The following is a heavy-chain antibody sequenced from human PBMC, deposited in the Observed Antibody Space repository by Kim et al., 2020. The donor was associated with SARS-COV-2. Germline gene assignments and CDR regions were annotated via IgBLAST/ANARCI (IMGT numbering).Heavy chain of an antibody. V-gene: IGHV4-39*01. D-gene: IGHD3-3*02. J-gene: IGHJ3*01. CDR2: FYNSGTA. Sequence: SDTLSLSCNISGGSISDSLYFWAWIRQPPGKGLEWIGTFYNSGTAYFNPVLKSRVTTSAAENQFSLRLTSVTAADTAVYYCASVSIDADTNGRPAPAF. CDR3: ASVSIDADTNGRPAPAF. CDR1: GGSISDSLYF.